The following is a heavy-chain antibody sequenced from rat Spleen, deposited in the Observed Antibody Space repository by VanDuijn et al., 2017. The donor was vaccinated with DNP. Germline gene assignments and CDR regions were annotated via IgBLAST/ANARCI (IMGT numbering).Heavy chain of an antibody. D-gene: IGHD1-2*01. CDR2: IISSGGST. CDR1: GFTFSSYD. V-gene: IGHV5S13*01. J-gene: IGHJ1*01. CDR3: ARAKYSSHYWYFDF. Sequence: EVRLVESGGGLVRPGRSLKLSCAASGFTFSSYDMAWVRQVPGKGLEWVAAIISSGGSTYYPNSVKGRFTISSDNAKNTLYLQMNSLRSEDTATYYCARAKYSSHYWYFDFWGPGTMVTVSS.